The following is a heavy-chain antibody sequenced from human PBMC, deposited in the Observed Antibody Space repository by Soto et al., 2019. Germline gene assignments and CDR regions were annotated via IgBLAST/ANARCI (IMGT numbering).Heavy chain of an antibody. CDR1: GGSISSSNW. CDR2: IYHSGST. D-gene: IGHD4-17*01. V-gene: IGHV4-4*02. J-gene: IGHJ2*01. Sequence: QVQLQESGPGLVKPSGTLSLTCAVSGGSISSSNWWSWVRQPPGKGLEWIGEIYHSGSTNYNPSLKNRVTISVDKSKHQFSLKLSSVNAADTAVYYCAKSAPGENDYGGYFDLWGRGTLVTVSS. CDR3: AKSAPGENDYGGYFDL.